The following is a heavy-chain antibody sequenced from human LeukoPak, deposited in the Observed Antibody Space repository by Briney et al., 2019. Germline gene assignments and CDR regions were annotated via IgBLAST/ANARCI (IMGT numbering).Heavy chain of an antibody. Sequence: GGSLRLSCAASGFTVTSNYMTWVRQAPGKGLEWVSIIYSGGYTDYPDSVKGRFTISRDNSKNTLYLQMNSLRAEDTAVYYCARRLEYSGSKGVFDYWGQGTLVTVSS. V-gene: IGHV3-66*01. J-gene: IGHJ4*02. CDR3: ARRLEYSGSKGVFDY. D-gene: IGHD1-26*01. CDR2: IYSGGYT. CDR1: GFTVTSNY.